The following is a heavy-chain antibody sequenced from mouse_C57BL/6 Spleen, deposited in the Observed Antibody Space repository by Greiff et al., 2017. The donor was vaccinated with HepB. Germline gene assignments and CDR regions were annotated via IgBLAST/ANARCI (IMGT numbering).Heavy chain of an antibody. D-gene: IGHD1-1*01. V-gene: IGHV1-62-2*01. CDR3: ARHEKYYYGGSYSWFAY. Sequence: QVQLQQSGAELVKPGASVKLSCKASGYTFTEYTIHWVKQRSGQGLEWIGWFYPGSGSIKYNEKFKDKATLTEDKSSSTVYMEISRMTSEDSAVYFCARHEKYYYGGSYSWFAYWGQGTLVTVSA. CDR2: FYPGSGSI. J-gene: IGHJ3*01. CDR1: GYTFTEYT.